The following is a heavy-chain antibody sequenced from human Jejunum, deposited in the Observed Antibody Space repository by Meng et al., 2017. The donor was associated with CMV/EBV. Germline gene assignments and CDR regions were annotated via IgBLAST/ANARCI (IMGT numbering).Heavy chain of an antibody. D-gene: IGHD3-3*01. Sequence: FTFSSYAMSWVRQAPGKGPEWVSGISGSGGRTDYAGFVKGRFTISRDDSKNTLYMEMNSLRAEDTAVYYCAKREASTVFGVAFDYWGQGTLVTVSS. J-gene: IGHJ4*02. CDR1: FTFSSYA. CDR3: AKREASTVFGVAFDY. CDR2: ISGSGGRT. V-gene: IGHV3-23*01.